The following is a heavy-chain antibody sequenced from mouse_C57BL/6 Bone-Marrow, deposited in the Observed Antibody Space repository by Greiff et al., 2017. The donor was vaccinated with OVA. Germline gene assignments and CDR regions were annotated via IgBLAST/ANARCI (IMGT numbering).Heavy chain of an antibody. J-gene: IGHJ1*03. CDR2: ISYDGSN. V-gene: IGHV3-6*01. CDR3: ARGIYYYGSGYFDV. Sequence: EVKLEESGPGLVKPSQSLSLTCSVPGYSITSGYYWNWIRQFPGNKLEWMGYISYDGSNNYNPSLKNRISITRDTSKNQFFLKLNSVTTEDTATYYCARGIYYYGSGYFDVWGTGTTVTVSS. D-gene: IGHD1-1*01. CDR1: GYSITSGYY.